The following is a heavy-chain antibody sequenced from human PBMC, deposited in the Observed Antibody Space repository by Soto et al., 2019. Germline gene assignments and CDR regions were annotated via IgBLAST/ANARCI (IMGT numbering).Heavy chain of an antibody. J-gene: IGHJ6*02. CDR1: GGSVSSGSYY. CDR2: IYYSGST. CDR3: ASGYGYYYYGMDV. D-gene: IGHD5-12*01. V-gene: IGHV4-61*01. Sequence: PSETLSLTCTVSGGSVSSGSYYWSWIRQPPGKGLEWIGYIYYSGSTNYNPSLKSRVTISVDTSKNQFSLKLSSVTAADTAVYYCASGYGYYYYGMDVWGQGTTGTV.